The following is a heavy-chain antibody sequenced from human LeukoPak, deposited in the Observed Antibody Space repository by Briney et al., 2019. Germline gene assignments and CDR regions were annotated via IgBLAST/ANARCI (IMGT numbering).Heavy chain of an antibody. D-gene: IGHD4/OR15-4a*01. CDR1: GGSFSGYY. CDR3: ARGGLTDSLGFDY. Sequence: SETLSLTCAVYGGSFSGYYWSWIRQPPGKGLEWIGEINHSGSTNYNPSLKSRVTMSVDTSKNQFSLKLSSVTAADTAVYYCARGGLTDSLGFDYWGQGTLVTVSS. V-gene: IGHV4-34*01. J-gene: IGHJ4*02. CDR2: INHSGST.